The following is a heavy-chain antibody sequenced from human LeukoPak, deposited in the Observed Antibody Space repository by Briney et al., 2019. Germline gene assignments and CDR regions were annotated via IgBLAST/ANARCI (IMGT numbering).Heavy chain of an antibody. CDR1: RYTFTNHY. V-gene: IGHV1-46*01. D-gene: IGHD1-26*01. CDR2: LNANDGHT. J-gene: IGHJ3*02. Sequence: GSSVKVSCKASRYTFTNHYMHSVRQAPGQGLAGMGILNANDGHTTYAQMFQGRVTMTRDTSPNTVYIELRSLRYEDTAVYFCARLSSGSYTRGTFDIWGQGTLVTVSS. CDR3: ARLSSGSYTRGTFDI.